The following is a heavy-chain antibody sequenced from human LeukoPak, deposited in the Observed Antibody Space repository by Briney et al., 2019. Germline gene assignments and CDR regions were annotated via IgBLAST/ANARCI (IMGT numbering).Heavy chain of an antibody. CDR3: TKEGGDDFWSGYFDY. Sequence: PGGSLRLSCAASGFTFSSYWMSWVRQAPGKGLEWVANIKQDGSENYYVDSVKGRFTISRDNAKNSLYLQMNSLRAEDTAVYYCTKEGGDDFWSGYFDYWSQGTLVTVSS. CDR2: IKQDGSEN. CDR1: GFTFSSYW. J-gene: IGHJ4*02. D-gene: IGHD3-3*01. V-gene: IGHV3-7*03.